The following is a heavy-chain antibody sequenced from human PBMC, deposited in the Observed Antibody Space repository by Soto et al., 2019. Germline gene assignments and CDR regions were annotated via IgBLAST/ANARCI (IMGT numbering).Heavy chain of an antibody. J-gene: IGHJ4*02. CDR2: ISYDGSNK. D-gene: IGHD2-15*01. CDR1: GFTFSSYG. Sequence: GGSLRLSCAAPGFTFSSYGMHWVRQAPGKGLEWVAVISYDGSNKYYADSVKGRFTISRDNSKNTLYLQMNSLRAEDTAVYYCAKDQNNGGSCYHYWGQGTLVTVSS. CDR3: AKDQNNGGSCYHY. V-gene: IGHV3-30*18.